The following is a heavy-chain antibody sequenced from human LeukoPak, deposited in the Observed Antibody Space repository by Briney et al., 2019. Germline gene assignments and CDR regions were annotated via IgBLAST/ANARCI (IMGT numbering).Heavy chain of an antibody. CDR3: ARGSRVFAHYDSSGYYSAFDI. J-gene: IGHJ3*02. V-gene: IGHV5-51*03. D-gene: IGHD3-22*01. CDR2: IYPGDSDT. Sequence: KPGESLKISCKGSGYSFTSYWIGWVRQMPGKGLEWMGIIYPGDSDTRYSPSFQGQVTISADKSISTAYLQWSSLKASDTAMYYCARGSRVFAHYDSSGYYSAFDIWGQGTMVTVPS. CDR1: GYSFTSYW.